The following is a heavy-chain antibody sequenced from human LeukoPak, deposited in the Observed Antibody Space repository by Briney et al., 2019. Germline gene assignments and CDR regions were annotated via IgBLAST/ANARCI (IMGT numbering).Heavy chain of an antibody. Sequence: SETLSLTCAVSGGSFSGYYWSWIRQPPGKGLEWIGEINHSGSTNYNPSLKSRVTISVDTSKNQFSLKLSSVTAADTAVYYCASARTTAFMDVWGKGTTVTVSS. J-gene: IGHJ6*04. CDR3: ASARTTAFMDV. D-gene: IGHD2-2*01. CDR2: INHSGST. CDR1: GGSFSGYY. V-gene: IGHV4-34*01.